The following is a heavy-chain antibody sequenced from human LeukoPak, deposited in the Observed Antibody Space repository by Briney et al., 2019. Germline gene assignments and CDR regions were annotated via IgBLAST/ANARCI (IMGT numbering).Heavy chain of an antibody. Sequence: PSETLSLTCTVSGGSISSYYWSWIRQPPGKGLEWIGYIYYSGSTNYNPSLESRVTISVDTSKNQFSLKLSSVTAADTAVYYCARGLRPLEWFLYYMDVWGKGTTVTVSS. J-gene: IGHJ6*03. V-gene: IGHV4-59*01. D-gene: IGHD3-3*01. CDR2: IYYSGST. CDR3: ARGLRPLEWFLYYMDV. CDR1: GGSISSYY.